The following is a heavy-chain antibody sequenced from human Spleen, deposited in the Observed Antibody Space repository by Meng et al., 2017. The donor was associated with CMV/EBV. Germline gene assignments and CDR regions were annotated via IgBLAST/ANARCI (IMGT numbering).Heavy chain of an antibody. J-gene: IGHJ6*02. CDR1: GFTVTTDY. D-gene: IGHD4-17*01. CDR2: IYSGGST. V-gene: IGHV3-66*02. CDR3: AIATKVTRDQYHYGMDV. Sequence: GESLKISCVVSGFTVTTDYMSWVRQAPGKGLDWVSVIYSGGSTFYADSVKGRFTISRDNSKNTLYLQMSSLRAEDTDVYYCAIATKVTRDQYHYGMDVWGQGTTVTVSS.